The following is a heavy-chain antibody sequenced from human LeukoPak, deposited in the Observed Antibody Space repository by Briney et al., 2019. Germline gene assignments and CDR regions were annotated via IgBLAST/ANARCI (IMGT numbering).Heavy chain of an antibody. CDR1: GFTFSSYS. Sequence: GGSLRLSCAASGFTFSSYSMTWVRQAPGKGLEWVSVIYSGSSTYYADSVKGRFTISRDNSKNTLYLQMNSLRAEDTAVYYCATGELEEDYFDYWGQGTLVTVSS. CDR2: IYSGSST. J-gene: IGHJ4*02. CDR3: ATGELEEDYFDY. V-gene: IGHV3-66*01. D-gene: IGHD1-1*01.